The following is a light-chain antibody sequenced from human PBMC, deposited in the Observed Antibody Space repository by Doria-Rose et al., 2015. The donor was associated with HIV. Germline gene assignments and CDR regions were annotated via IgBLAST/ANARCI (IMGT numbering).Light chain of an antibody. CDR3: HQHNNWPT. CDR1: QSGSTD. J-gene: IGKJ5*01. CDR2: GAS. Sequence: TQSPETLSVSPGESATLSCRASQSGSTDLAWYQHKPGQAPRLLIWGASTRATGIPARFSGSGSGTEFTLTISSLQSEDFAIYFCHQHNNWPTFGQGTRLDIK. V-gene: IGKV3-15*01.